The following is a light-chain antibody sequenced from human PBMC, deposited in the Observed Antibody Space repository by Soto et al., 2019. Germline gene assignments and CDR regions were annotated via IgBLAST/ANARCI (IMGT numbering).Light chain of an antibody. Sequence: QSALTQPASVSGSPGQSITLSCTGTSSDVGGYNYVSWYQQHPGKAPKLMIYEVSNRPSGISHRFSGSKSGNTASLTISGLPAEDEADYYCSSYTDRQSYLFGTGTKLTVL. CDR3: SSYTDRQSYL. CDR1: SSDVGGYNY. V-gene: IGLV2-14*01. CDR2: EVS. J-gene: IGLJ1*01.